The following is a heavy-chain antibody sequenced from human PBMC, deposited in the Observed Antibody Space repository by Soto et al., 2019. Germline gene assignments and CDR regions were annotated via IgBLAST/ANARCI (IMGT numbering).Heavy chain of an antibody. D-gene: IGHD1-1*01. CDR2: ISYDGINK. J-gene: IGHJ4*02. V-gene: IGHV3-30*18. Sequence: QVQLVESGGGVVQPGRSLRLSCAASGFTFSSYGMHWVRQAPGKGLEWVAIISYDGINKYYANSVKGRFTISRDNTKNTLYLQMNSLIAKDTAVYDCAKSMYNWNDGFFDYWGQGTLVTVSS. CDR1: GFTFSSYG. CDR3: AKSMYNWNDGFFDY.